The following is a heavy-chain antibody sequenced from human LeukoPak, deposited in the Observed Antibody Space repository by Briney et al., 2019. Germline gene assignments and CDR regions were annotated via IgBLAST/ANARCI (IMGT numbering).Heavy chain of an antibody. V-gene: IGHV1-69*05. Sequence: SVRVSCTASGCTFSSYAMSWVRQAPGQGLEWMGGIIPSFGTANYAQKVQGRVTITRDESTSTLYLEMNSLRSEDTAVYYCARAVEMATEGGTRFDPWGQGTLVTVSS. J-gene: IGHJ5*02. CDR2: IIPSFGTA. D-gene: IGHD5-24*01. CDR1: GCTFSSYA. CDR3: ARAVEMATEGGTRFDP.